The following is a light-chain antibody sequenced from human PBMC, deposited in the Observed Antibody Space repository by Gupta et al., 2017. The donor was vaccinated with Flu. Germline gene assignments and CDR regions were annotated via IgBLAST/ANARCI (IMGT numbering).Light chain of an antibody. CDR1: KLGDKY. V-gene: IGLV3-1*01. CDR3: QAWASGSVV. J-gene: IGLJ2*01. Sequence: TCSGDKLGDKYVYWYQHKSGQSPVSVLYQDHKRPSGIPGRISGSKSGNTATLIISATQTMDEADYYCQAWASGSVVFGGGTKLTVL. CDR2: QDH.